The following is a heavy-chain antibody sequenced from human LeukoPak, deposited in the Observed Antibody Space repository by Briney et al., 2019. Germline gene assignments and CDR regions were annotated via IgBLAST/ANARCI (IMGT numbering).Heavy chain of an antibody. CDR3: AREERLYSSSWYPLPYYYYMDV. V-gene: IGHV4-34*01. D-gene: IGHD6-13*01. CDR1: GGSFSGYY. Sequence: SETLSLTCAVYGGSFSGYYWSWIRQPPGKGLEWIGEINHSGSTNYNPSLKSRVTISVDTSKNQFSLKLTSVTAADTAVYYCAREERLYSSSWYPLPYYYYMDVWGKGTTVTISS. CDR2: INHSGST. J-gene: IGHJ6*03.